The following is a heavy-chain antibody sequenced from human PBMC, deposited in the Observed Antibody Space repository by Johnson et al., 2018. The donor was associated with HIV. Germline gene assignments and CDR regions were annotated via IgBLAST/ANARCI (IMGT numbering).Heavy chain of an antibody. V-gene: IGHV3-53*01. CDR3: AKSSRVATTFDAFDF. J-gene: IGHJ3*01. D-gene: IGHD2-15*01. Sequence: VQLVESGGGLIQPGGSLRLSCAASGFTVSSNYMSWVRQAPGKGLEWVSVIYSGGSTYYADSVKGRLTISRDNSKNTLYLQMNSLRAEYTAVYYCAKSSRVATTFDAFDFWGQGTMVTVSS. CDR1: GFTVSSNY. CDR2: IYSGGST.